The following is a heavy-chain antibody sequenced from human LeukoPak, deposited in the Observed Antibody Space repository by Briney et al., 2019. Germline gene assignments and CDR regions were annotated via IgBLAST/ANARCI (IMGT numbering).Heavy chain of an antibody. V-gene: IGHV2-5*02. CDR2: IYWDDDK. CDR1: GFSLSTSGVG. CDR3: ARRRDDYYDGSGYTYAFDI. D-gene: IGHD3-22*01. Sequence: KESGPTLVKPTQTLTLTCTFSGFSLSTSGVGVGWIRQPPGKALEWLALIYWDDDKRYSPSLKSRLTITKDTSKNQVVLRMTNMDPVDTATYYCARRRDDYYDGSGYTYAFDIWGQGTLVTVSS. J-gene: IGHJ3*02.